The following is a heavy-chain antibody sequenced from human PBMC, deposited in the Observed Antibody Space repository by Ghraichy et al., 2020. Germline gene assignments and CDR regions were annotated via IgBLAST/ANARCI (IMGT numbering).Heavy chain of an antibody. CDR2: ISTSDSSM. V-gene: IGHV3-48*02. Sequence: LSLTCAASGFTFSSYTMNWVRQAPGKGLEWVSYISTSDSSMYYADSVKGRFTLSRDNAKNSLYLQMNSLRDEDTAVYYCTRDRLGRTLSLYYYYGMDVWGPGTTVTVSS. D-gene: IGHD3-16*01. CDR1: GFTFSSYT. CDR3: TRDRLGRTLSLYYYYGMDV. J-gene: IGHJ6*02.